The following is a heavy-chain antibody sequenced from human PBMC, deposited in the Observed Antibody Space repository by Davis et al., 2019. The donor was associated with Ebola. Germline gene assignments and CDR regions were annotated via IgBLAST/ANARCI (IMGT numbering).Heavy chain of an antibody. D-gene: IGHD3-3*01. J-gene: IGHJ4*02. CDR2: INHSGST. V-gene: IGHV4-34*01. CDR1: GFTFSDYY. CDR3: ARGRDFWRN. Sequence: ESLKISCAASGFTFSDYYMNWIRQPPGKGLEWIGEINHSGSTNYNPSLKSRVTISVDTSKNQFSLKLSSVTAADTAVYYCARGRDFWRNWGQGTLVTVSS.